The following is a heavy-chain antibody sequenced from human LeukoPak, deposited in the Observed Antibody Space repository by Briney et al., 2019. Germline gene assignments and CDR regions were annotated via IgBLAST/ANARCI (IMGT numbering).Heavy chain of an antibody. D-gene: IGHD6-19*01. CDR1: GGSFSGYY. J-gene: IGHJ4*02. Sequence: KPSETLSLTWAVYGGSFSGYYWSWVRQPPGKRLEWIGEINHSGSTNYNPSLKSRVTIIVDTSKKQFSPKLRSMTAADTAVYYCARASVAGLLSYWGQGTLVTVSS. V-gene: IGHV4-34*01. CDR3: ARASVAGLLSY. CDR2: INHSGST.